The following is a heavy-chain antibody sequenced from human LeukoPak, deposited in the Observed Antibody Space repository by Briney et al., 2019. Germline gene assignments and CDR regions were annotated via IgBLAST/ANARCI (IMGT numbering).Heavy chain of an antibody. D-gene: IGHD2-15*01. Sequence: PSETLSLTCTVSGGSISSYYWSWLRQPPGKGLEWIGYIYYSGSTNYNPSLKSRVTISVDTSKNQFSLKLSSVTAADTAVYYCARGPPYLLFDYWGQGTLVTVSS. J-gene: IGHJ4*02. V-gene: IGHV4-59*01. CDR3: ARGPPYLLFDY. CDR1: GGSISSYY. CDR2: IYYSGST.